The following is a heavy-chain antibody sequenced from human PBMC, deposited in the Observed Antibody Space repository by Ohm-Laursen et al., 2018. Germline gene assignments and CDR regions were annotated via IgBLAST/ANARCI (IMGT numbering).Heavy chain of an antibody. Sequence: GTLSLTCTVSGGSISGYYWSWIRQSPGKGLEWIGYIYHTGSTKYNPSLKSRVTISVDTPMNQFSLRLSSVTAADTAVYFCARHKRYTYGALTYWGQGTLVTVSS. J-gene: IGHJ4*02. CDR2: IYHTGST. D-gene: IGHD5-18*01. V-gene: IGHV4-59*08. CDR1: GGSISGYY. CDR3: ARHKRYTYGALTY.